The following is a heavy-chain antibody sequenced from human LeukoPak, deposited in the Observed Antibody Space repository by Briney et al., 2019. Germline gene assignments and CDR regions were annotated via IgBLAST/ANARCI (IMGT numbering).Heavy chain of an antibody. CDR1: GFTFSSYS. V-gene: IGHV3-21*01. Sequence: GGSLRLSCAASGFTFSSYSMNWVRQAPGKGLEWVSSISSSSNYIYYADSVKGRFTISRDNAKNSLYLQMNSLRAEDTAVYYCAKSTNYYDSSVLDYWGQGTLVTVSS. J-gene: IGHJ4*02. CDR3: AKSTNYYDSSVLDY. CDR2: ISSSSNYI. D-gene: IGHD3-22*01.